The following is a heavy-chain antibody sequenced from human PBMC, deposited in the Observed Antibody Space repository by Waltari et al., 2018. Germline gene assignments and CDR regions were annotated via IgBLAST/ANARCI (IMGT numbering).Heavy chain of an antibody. J-gene: IGHJ4*02. CDR2: IKQDGTQQ. CDR3: ARALPGEITVYDY. D-gene: IGHD3-10*01. Sequence: EVQLVESGGGLVQPGGSLRLSCVASGFTFGSHWMSWVRQAPEKGLGWGADIKQDGTQQYYVDSVKGRFTVSRDNHKNSLFLQMNSLRAEDTAVYYCARALPGEITVYDYWAQGALVTVSS. V-gene: IGHV3-7*01. CDR1: GFTFGSHW.